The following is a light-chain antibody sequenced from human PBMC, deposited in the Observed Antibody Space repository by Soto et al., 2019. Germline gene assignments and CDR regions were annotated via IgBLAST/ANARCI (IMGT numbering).Light chain of an antibody. J-gene: IGKJ2*02. Sequence: DIQMNQSPSSLSASVGDRVTITCQASHDIRNYLNWYQQKPGQAPKLLIHDASRLQTGVPSRCSGSGSGTEFTFTSSSLQPEDIATYYCQQYDDLPVGTFGQGTKLEI. CDR3: QQYDDLPVGT. CDR1: HDIRNY. V-gene: IGKV1-33*01. CDR2: DAS.